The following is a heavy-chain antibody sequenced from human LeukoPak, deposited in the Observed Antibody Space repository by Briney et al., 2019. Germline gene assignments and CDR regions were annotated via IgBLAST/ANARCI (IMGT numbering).Heavy chain of an antibody. CDR2: IYYSGST. CDR1: GGSISSYY. J-gene: IGHJ5*02. V-gene: IGHV4-59*01. D-gene: IGHD3-10*01. Sequence: SETLSLTCTVSGGSISSYYWSWIRQPPGKGLEWIGYIYYSGSTNYSPSLKSRVTISVDTSKNQFSLKLSSVTAADTAVYYCARMVRGLISRYWFDPWGQGTLVTVSS. CDR3: ARMVRGLISRYWFDP.